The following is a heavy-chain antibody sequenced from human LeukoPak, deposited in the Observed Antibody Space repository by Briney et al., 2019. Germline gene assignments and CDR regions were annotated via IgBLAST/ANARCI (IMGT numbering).Heavy chain of an antibody. CDR1: GYSISSGHY. CDR3: ARVWTPAASPVDY. D-gene: IGHD2-2*01. CDR2: IYYSGST. Sequence: SETLSLTCTVSGYSISSGHYWGWIRQPPGKGLEWIGSIYYSGSTYYNPSLKSRVTISVDTSKNQFSLKLSSVTAADTAVYYCARVWTPAASPVDYWGQGTLVTVSS. V-gene: IGHV4-38-2*02. J-gene: IGHJ4*02.